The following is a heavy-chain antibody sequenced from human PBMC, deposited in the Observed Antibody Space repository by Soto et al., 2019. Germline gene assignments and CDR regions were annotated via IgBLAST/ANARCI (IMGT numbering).Heavy chain of an antibody. D-gene: IGHD3-10*01. CDR3: ARCKGSYYYGSGTYWWFDP. Sequence: PSETLSLTCAVYGGSFSGYYWSWIRQPPGKGLEWIGEINHSGSTNYNPSLKSRVTISVDTSKNQFSLKLSSVTAADTAVYYCARCKGSYYYGSGTYWWFDPWGQGTLVTVSS. V-gene: IGHV4-34*01. CDR1: GGSFSGYY. CDR2: INHSGST. J-gene: IGHJ5*02.